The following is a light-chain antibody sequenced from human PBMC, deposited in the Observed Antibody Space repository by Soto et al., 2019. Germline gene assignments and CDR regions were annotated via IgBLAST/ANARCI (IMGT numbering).Light chain of an antibody. CDR3: QQYNARVT. Sequence: DIQMTQSPSTLSASVGDRVTITCRASQSISSWLAWYQQKPGKAPKLLIYKASSLESGVPSRFGGSGSGTEFTLTISSLQPDDFATYYCQQYNARVTFGQGTKVDIK. CDR1: QSISSW. CDR2: KAS. V-gene: IGKV1-5*03. J-gene: IGKJ2*01.